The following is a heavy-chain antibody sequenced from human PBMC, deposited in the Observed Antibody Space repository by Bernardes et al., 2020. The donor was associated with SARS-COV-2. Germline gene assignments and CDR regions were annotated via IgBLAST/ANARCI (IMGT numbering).Heavy chain of an antibody. J-gene: IGHJ4*02. CDR3: ATIGGGGEDY. V-gene: IGHV4-39*01. CDR2: IFYSGST. Sequence: ETLSLTCSVSGGSIRSNNYYWGWIRQPPGKYLEWIGSIFYSGSTSYNTSLKSRVTLSVDTSKSLFSLELKSVTAADTAVYYCATIGGGGEDYWGQGTLVTVSS. D-gene: IGHD3-10*01. CDR1: GGSIRSNNYY.